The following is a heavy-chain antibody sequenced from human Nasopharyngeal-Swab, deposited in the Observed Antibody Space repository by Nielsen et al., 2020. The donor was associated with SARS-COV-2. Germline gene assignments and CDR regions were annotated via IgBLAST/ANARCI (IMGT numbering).Heavy chain of an antibody. CDR2: IYYSGST. D-gene: IGHD4-17*01. Sequence: SETLSLTCTVSGGSISSYYWSWIRQPPGKGLEWIGYIYYSGSTNYNPSLKSRVTISVDTYKNQFSLKLSSVTAADTAVYYCAREPAYGDYDYWGQGTLVTVSS. J-gene: IGHJ4*02. V-gene: IGHV4-59*01. CDR3: AREPAYGDYDY. CDR1: GGSISSYY.